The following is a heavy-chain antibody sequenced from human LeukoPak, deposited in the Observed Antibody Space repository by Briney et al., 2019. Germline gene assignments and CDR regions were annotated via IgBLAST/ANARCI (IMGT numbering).Heavy chain of an antibody. CDR1: GFTVSSNY. D-gene: IGHD4-17*01. J-gene: IGHJ6*02. CDR2: IYSGGST. Sequence: GRSLRLSCAASGFTVSSNYMSWVRQAPGKGLEWVSVIYSGGSTYYADSVKGRFTISRDNSKNTLYLQMNSLRAEDTAVYYCARGTTVNTKGMDVWGQGTTVTVSS. CDR3: ARGTTVNTKGMDV. V-gene: IGHV3-53*01.